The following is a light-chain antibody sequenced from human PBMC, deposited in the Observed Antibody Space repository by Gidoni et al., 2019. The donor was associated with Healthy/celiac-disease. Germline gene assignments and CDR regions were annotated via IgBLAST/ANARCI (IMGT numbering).Light chain of an antibody. J-gene: IGKJ2*01. CDR3: QQYNSYSMYT. CDR2: KAS. Sequence: DIQMTQSPSTLSASVGDRVTITCRASQSISSWLAWYQQKPGKAPKLLIYKASSLESGVPSRFSGSGSGTEFTLTTISLQPDDFATYYCQQYNSYSMYTFGQGTKLEIK. CDR1: QSISSW. V-gene: IGKV1-5*03.